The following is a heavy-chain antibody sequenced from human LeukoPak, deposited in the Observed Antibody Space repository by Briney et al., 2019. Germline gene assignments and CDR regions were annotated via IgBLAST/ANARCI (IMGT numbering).Heavy chain of an antibody. D-gene: IGHD4-23*01. V-gene: IGHV4-34*01. J-gene: IGHJ4*02. CDR2: INRSGST. Sequence: KPSETLSLTCAVYGGSFSGYYWSWIRQPPGKGLEWIGEINRSGSTNYNPSLKSRVTISVDTSKNQFSLKLSSVTAADTAVYYCARGRGRYGGNKYYFDYWGQGTLVTVSS. CDR3: ARGRGRYGGNKYYFDY. CDR1: GGSFSGYY.